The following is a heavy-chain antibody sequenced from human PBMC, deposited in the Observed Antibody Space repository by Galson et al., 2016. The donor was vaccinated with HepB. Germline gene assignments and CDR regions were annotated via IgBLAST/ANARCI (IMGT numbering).Heavy chain of an antibody. CDR2: IYSGGST. D-gene: IGHD2-15*01. J-gene: IGHJ5*02. Sequence: SLRLSCAASGFTVSNNYMRWVRQAPGKGLEWVSLIYSGGSTYYAASVKGRFTISSESSKNTLYLQMKSLRAEDTAVYYCARNRHCSGGSCSGAWGQGTLVTVSS. V-gene: IGHV3-66*01. CDR1: GFTVSNNY. CDR3: ARNRHCSGGSCSGA.